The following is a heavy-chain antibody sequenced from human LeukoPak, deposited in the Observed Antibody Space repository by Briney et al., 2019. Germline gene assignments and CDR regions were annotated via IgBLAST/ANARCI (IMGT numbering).Heavy chain of an antibody. V-gene: IGHV3-23*01. D-gene: IGHD2-15*01. CDR2: ITGSGGNT. J-gene: IGHJ4*02. CDR3: ARQVLTCSGGGCYSVGALDY. Sequence: GGSLRLSCAASGFTFGTYAMSWVRQAPGKGLEWVSSITGSGGNTYYADSVKGRFTISRDNSKNTLYLQMNSLRAEDTAVYYCARQVLTCSGGGCYSVGALDYWGQGARVTVSS. CDR1: GFTFGTYA.